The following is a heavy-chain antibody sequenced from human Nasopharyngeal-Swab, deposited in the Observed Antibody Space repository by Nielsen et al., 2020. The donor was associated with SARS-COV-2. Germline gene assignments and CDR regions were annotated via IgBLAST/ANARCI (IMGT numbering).Heavy chain of an antibody. J-gene: IGHJ3*02. CDR2: MNPNSGNT. Sequence: VRQMPGKGLEWMGWMNPNSGNTGYAQKFQGRVTMTRNTSIGTAYMELSSLRSEDTAVYYCASRYYDFWSGYPSAFDIWGQGTMVTVSS. CDR3: ASRYYDFWSGYPSAFDI. V-gene: IGHV1-8*01. D-gene: IGHD3-3*01.